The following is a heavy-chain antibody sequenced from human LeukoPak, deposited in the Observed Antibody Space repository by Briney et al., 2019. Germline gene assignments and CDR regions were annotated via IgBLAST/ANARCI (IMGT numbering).Heavy chain of an antibody. Sequence: ASVKVSCKASGYTFTSYAMNWVRQAPGQGLEWMGWINTNTGVPTFAQGFTGRFVFSLDTSVSAAYLQISSLKAEDTAVYFCARRAEAGMVDYWGQGTLVTVSS. D-gene: IGHD6-13*01. CDR1: GYTFTSYA. J-gene: IGHJ4*02. CDR3: ARRAEAGMVDY. CDR2: INTNTGVP. V-gene: IGHV7-4-1*02.